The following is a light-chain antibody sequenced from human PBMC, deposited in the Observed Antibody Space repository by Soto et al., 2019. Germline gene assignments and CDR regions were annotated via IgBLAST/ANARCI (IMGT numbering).Light chain of an antibody. V-gene: IGKV3-15*01. Sequence: ERVITQYPAGLSASPGERATLSYRASQSISRNLAWYQHKPGQSPRLLISGASTRATGVPARFSGSGSGTEFTLTINSLQSEDFVVYFCQQYNDWPTFGQGTKVDIK. J-gene: IGKJ1*01. CDR2: GAS. CDR3: QQYNDWPT. CDR1: QSISRN.